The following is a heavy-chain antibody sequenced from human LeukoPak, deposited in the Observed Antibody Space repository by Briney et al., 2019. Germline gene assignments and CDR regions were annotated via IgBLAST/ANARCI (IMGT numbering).Heavy chain of an antibody. CDR3: ARERGYGNYGGSSMDV. J-gene: IGHJ6*02. CDR2: SSGSGRTI. D-gene: IGHD4-23*01. Sequence: GGSLRLSCAASGFSFSNYSMNWVRQAPGKGLEWVSYSSGSGRTIYYADSVKGRFTISRDNGKNSVYLQMNSLRDEDTAVYYCARERGYGNYGGSSMDVWGQGTTVTVSS. CDR1: GFSFSNYS. V-gene: IGHV3-48*02.